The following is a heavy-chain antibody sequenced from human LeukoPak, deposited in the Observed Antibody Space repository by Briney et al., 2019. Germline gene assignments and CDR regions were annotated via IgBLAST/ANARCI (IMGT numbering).Heavy chain of an antibody. D-gene: IGHD3-9*01. CDR2: ISSSGSTI. CDR1: GFTSRSSW. J-gene: IGHJ6*02. V-gene: IGHV3-48*04. Sequence: PGGSLRLSCAAPGFTSRSSWMYSVRHAPGKGLEWVSYISSSGSTIYYADSVKGRFTISRDNAKSSLYLQMNSLRAEDTAVDYCAIDPYDDILTGWGMDVWGQGTTVIVAS. CDR3: AIDPYDDILTGWGMDV.